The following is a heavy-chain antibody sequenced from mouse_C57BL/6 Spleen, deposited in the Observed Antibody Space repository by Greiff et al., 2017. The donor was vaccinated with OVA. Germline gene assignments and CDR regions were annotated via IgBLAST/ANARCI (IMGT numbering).Heavy chain of an antibody. V-gene: IGHV1-5*01. Sequence: VQLKQSGTVLARPGASVKMSCKTSGYTFTSYWMHWVKQRPGQGLEWIGAIYPGNSDTSYNQKFKGKAKLTAVKSAGTAYMELSSLTNEDSAIYYGTSHRAYYDYEGFDYWGQGTTLTVSS. CDR3: TSHRAYYDYEGFDY. J-gene: IGHJ2*01. CDR1: GYTFTSYW. D-gene: IGHD2-4*01. CDR2: IYPGNSDT.